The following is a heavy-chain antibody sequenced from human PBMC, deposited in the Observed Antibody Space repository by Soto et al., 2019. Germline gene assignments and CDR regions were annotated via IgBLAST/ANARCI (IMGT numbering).Heavy chain of an antibody. CDR1: GYTFNTYY. V-gene: IGHV1-46*02. CDR2: IHPSGGGT. D-gene: IGHD2-21*02. CDR3: ARGGHIAVVTASFDY. J-gene: IGHJ4*02. Sequence: ASVKVSCKPSGYTFNTYYLHWVRQAPGQALEWMGVIHPSGGGTTYAQRFLGRVTVTRDTSTSTVFMELSSLRSDDTAVYYCARGGHIAVVTASFDYWGQGTLVTVSS.